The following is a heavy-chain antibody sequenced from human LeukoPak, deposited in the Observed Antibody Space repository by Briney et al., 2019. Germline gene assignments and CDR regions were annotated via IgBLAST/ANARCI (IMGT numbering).Heavy chain of an antibody. CDR2: ISGSGGST. V-gene: IGHV3-23*01. CDR1: GVTFSIYA. Sequence: GGSLRLSCAASGVTFSIYAVSWVRQAPGKGLEWLSVISGSGGSTYYADSVKGRFTISRDNSKNTLYLQMNSLRAEDTAVYYCAKGGRTGSYLDYWGQGTLVTVSS. D-gene: IGHD3/OR15-3a*01. J-gene: IGHJ4*02. CDR3: AKGGRTGSYLDY.